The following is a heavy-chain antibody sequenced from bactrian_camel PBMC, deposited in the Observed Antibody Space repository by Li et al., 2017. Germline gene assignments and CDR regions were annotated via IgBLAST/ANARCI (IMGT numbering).Heavy chain of an antibody. Sequence: VQLVESGGDSVQAGGSLRLSCTTSTATANIASMGWFRQAPEKEREGVAFIDSDGKTLYTDSVKGRFTISQDSARNTVYLQMNNLQPEDTATYYCAEGCGSRGEHCYSLNYWGQGTQVTVS. D-gene: IGHD6*01. CDR1: TATANIAS. J-gene: IGHJ4*01. V-gene: IGHV3S53*01. CDR2: IDSDGKT. CDR3: AEGCGSRGEHCYSLNY.